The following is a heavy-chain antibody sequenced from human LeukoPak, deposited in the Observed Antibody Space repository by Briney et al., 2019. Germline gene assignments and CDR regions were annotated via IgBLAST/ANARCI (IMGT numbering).Heavy chain of an antibody. CDR2: INQDGSEE. D-gene: IGHD6-19*01. Sequence: PGGSLRLSCAASGFPSSSHWVSWFRQSPGKGLEWVAHINQDGSEEYYVDSVKGRFTISRDNARNSQFLQMNSLRTEDTAVYYCASGGGWVFFNWGQGTLVTVSS. J-gene: IGHJ4*02. CDR1: GFPSSSHW. CDR3: ASGGGWVFFN. V-gene: IGHV3-7*01.